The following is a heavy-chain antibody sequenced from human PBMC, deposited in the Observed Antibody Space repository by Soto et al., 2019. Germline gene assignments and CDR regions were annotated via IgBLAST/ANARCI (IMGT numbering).Heavy chain of an antibody. V-gene: IGHV4-59*08. D-gene: IGHD3-10*01. CDR3: ARLLWSRGDWFDP. CDR1: GGSISSYY. J-gene: IGHJ5*02. Sequence: ETLSLTCTVSGGSISSYYWSWIRQPPGKGLEWIGYIYYSGSTNYNPSLKSRVTISVDTSKNQFSLKLSSVTAADTAVYYCARLLWSRGDWFDPWGQGTLVTV. CDR2: IYYSGST.